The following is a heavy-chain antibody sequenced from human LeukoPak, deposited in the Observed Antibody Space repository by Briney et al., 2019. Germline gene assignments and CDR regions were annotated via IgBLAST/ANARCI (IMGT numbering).Heavy chain of an antibody. CDR1: GFTFNNYA. CDR2: ITINGGRT. CDR3: ARDQGLTGYFDY. J-gene: IGHJ4*02. Sequence: GGSLRLSCAASGFTFNNYAMNWVRQAPGKGLEWVSGITINGGRTYYADSVKGRFTISRDNSKNTLNLQMNSLRAEDTAVYYCARDQGLTGYFDYWGQGTLVTVSS. D-gene: IGHD3-9*01. V-gene: IGHV3-23*01.